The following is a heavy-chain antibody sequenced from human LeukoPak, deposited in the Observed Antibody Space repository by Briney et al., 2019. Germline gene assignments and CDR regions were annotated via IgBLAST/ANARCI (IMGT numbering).Heavy chain of an antibody. CDR2: ISWDGGST. J-gene: IGHJ6*02. Sequence: GRSLRLSCAASGFTFDDYAMNWVPQAPGKGVEWGSLISWDGGSTYYADSVKGRFTISRDNSKNSLYLQMNSLRAEDTAVYYCARDKDRKGRDYYYYGMDVWGQGTTVTVSS. V-gene: IGHV3-43D*03. CDR1: GFTFDDYA. D-gene: IGHD1-14*01. CDR3: ARDKDRKGRDYYYYGMDV.